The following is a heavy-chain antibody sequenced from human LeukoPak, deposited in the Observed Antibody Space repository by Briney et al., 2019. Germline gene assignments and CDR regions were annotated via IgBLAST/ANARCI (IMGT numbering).Heavy chain of an antibody. CDR3: ARLQSMIVGVGP. J-gene: IGHJ3*01. V-gene: IGHV4-39*01. D-gene: IGHD3-22*01. Sequence: SETLSLTCTVSGGSISSSSYYWGWIRQPPGKGLEWIGSIYYSGSTYYNPSLKSRVTISVDTSKNQFSLKLSSVTAADTAVYYCARLQSMIVGVGPWGQGTMVTVSS. CDR2: IYYSGST. CDR1: GGSISSSSYY.